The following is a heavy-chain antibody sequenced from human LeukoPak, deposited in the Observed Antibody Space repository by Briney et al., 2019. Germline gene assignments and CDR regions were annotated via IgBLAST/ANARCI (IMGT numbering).Heavy chain of an antibody. CDR2: ISWNSGSI. J-gene: IGHJ6*02. D-gene: IGHD5-18*01. CDR3: AKDIGRGYSYGYYCYYGMDV. CDR1: GFTFDDYA. Sequence: GRSLRLSCVASGFTFDDYAMYWVRQAPGKGLEWVSGISWNSGSIGYADSVKGRFTISRDNAKNSLYLQMNSLRAEDTALYYCAKDIGRGYSYGYYCYYGMDVWGQGTTVTVSS. V-gene: IGHV3-9*01.